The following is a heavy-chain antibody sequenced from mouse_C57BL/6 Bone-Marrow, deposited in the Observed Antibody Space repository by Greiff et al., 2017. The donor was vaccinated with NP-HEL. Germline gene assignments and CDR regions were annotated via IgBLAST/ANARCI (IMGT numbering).Heavy chain of an antibody. CDR3: ARGGYYGAWFAY. D-gene: IGHD1-1*01. Sequence: EVKLMESEGGLVQPGSSMKLSCTASGFTFSDYYMAWVRPVPEKGLEWVANINYDGSSPYYLDSLKSRFIISRDNAKNILYLQMSSLKSEDTATYYCARGGYYGAWFAYWGQGTLVTVSA. CDR1: GFTFSDYY. CDR2: INYDGSSP. V-gene: IGHV5-16*01. J-gene: IGHJ3*01.